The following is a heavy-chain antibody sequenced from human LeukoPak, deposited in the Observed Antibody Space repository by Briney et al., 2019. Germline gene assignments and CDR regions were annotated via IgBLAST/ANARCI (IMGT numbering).Heavy chain of an antibody. CDR1: GFTFSSYS. J-gene: IGHJ4*02. V-gene: IGHV3-48*02. Sequence: SGGSLRLSCAASGFTFSSYSMNWVRQAPGKGLEWISYISGSGSVSYYEDSVKGRFTISRDNAKNSLYLQMNSLRDEDTAVYYCARDFRSQYYFDYWGQGTLVTVSS. CDR3: ARDFRSQYYFDY. CDR2: ISGSGSVS.